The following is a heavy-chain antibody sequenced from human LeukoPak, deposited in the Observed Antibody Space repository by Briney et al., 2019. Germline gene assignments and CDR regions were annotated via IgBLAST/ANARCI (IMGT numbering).Heavy chain of an antibody. Sequence: PSETLSLTCAVYGGSFSGYYWSWIRQPPGKGLEWIGEINHSGSTNYNPSLKSRVTISVDTSKNQFSLKLSSVTAADTAVYYCARARNYDFWSGYLYYFDYWGQGTLVTVSS. CDR1: GGSFSGYY. V-gene: IGHV4-34*01. CDR2: INHSGST. CDR3: ARARNYDFWSGYLYYFDY. D-gene: IGHD3-3*01. J-gene: IGHJ4*02.